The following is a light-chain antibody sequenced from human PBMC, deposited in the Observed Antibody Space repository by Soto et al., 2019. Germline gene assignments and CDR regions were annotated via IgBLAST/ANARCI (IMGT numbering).Light chain of an antibody. CDR1: SSDVGSYNL. CDR2: EVS. V-gene: IGLV2-23*02. CDR3: YSYAGSYVV. Sequence: QSALTQPASVSGSPGQSITISCTGTSSDVGSYNLVSWYQQHPGKAPKLMIYEVSKRPSGVSNRFSGSKSGNTASLTISGLQAEDEDDYYCYSYAGSYVVFGGGTKLTVL. J-gene: IGLJ2*01.